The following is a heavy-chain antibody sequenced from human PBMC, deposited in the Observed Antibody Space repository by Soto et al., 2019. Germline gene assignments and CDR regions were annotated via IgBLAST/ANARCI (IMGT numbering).Heavy chain of an antibody. D-gene: IGHD3-10*01. CDR1: GFTVSSNY. Sequence: HPGGSLRLSCAASGFTVSSNYMSWVRQAPGKGLEWVSVIYSGGSTYYADSVKGRFTISRHNSKNTLYLQMNSLRAEDTAVYYCARDVATMVRGVRHYGMDVWGQGTTVTVSS. V-gene: IGHV3-53*04. J-gene: IGHJ6*02. CDR2: IYSGGST. CDR3: ARDVATMVRGVRHYGMDV.